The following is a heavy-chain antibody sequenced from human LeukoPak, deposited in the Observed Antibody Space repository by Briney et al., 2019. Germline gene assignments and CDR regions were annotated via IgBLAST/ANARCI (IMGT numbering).Heavy chain of an antibody. CDR1: GGSISSSSYY. V-gene: IGHV4-39*01. J-gene: IGHJ4*02. D-gene: IGHD1-26*01. Sequence: SETLSLTCTVSGGSISSSSYYWGWIRQPPGKGLEWIGSIYYSGSTYYNPSLKSRVTISVDTSKNQFSLKLSSVTAADTAVYYCARHLVVGATTAPDYWGQGTPVTVSS. CDR2: IYYSGST. CDR3: ARHLVVGATTAPDY.